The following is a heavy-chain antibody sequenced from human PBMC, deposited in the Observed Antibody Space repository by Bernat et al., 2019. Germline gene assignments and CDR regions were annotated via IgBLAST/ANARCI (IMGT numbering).Heavy chain of an antibody. V-gene: IGHV3-23*01. J-gene: IGHJ5*02. CDR1: GFTFSTYA. CDR2: ISNGAGST. D-gene: IGHD6-13*01. Sequence: EVQLLESGGGLVQPGESLRLSCVASGFTFSTYAMSWVRQAPGKGLEWVSTISNGAGSTYYADSVKGRFTMSRDNSKNTLYLQMNSLRVEDTAVYYCAKDRRDSSSWEASWGQGTLVTVSS. CDR3: AKDRRDSSSWEAS.